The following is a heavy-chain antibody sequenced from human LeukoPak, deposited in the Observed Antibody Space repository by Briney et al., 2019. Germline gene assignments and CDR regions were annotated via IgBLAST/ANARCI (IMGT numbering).Heavy chain of an antibody. J-gene: IGHJ5*02. Sequence: SQTLSLTCTVSGGSISSGSYYWSWIRQPAGKGLEWIGRIYTSGSTNYNPSLKSRVTISVDTSKSQFSLKLSSVTAADTAVYYCARDAGVTTVYGWFDPWGQGTLVTVSS. CDR3: ARDAGVTTVYGWFDP. CDR1: GGSISSGSYY. D-gene: IGHD4-11*01. CDR2: IYTSGST. V-gene: IGHV4-61*02.